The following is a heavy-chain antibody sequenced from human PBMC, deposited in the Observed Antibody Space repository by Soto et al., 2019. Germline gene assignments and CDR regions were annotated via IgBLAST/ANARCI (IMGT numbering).Heavy chain of an antibody. CDR2: IKSKIDGGTT. J-gene: IGHJ4*01. Sequence: EVQLVESGGGLVEPGGSLRLSCAASGFIFSTAWINWVRRAPGKGLGGVGRIKSKIDGGTTDFAASVKGRFAISRDDSQDTMFLQMNSLKSEDTAVYYCTTDSHFSTRLVRFDLWGRGTLVTVSS. CDR1: GFIFSTAW. V-gene: IGHV3-15*07. CDR3: TTDSHFSTRLVRFDL. D-gene: IGHD3-3*02.